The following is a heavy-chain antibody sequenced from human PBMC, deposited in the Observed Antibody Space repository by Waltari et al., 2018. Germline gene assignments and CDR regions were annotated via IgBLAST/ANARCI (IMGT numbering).Heavy chain of an antibody. D-gene: IGHD6-13*01. CDR3: ARGAAPGKGAHWFAP. Sequence: QVQLVQSGAEVKKPGASGKVSCKASGYTFTNYDINWVRQATGQGPEWMGWVNPNSGNTGYAQKFQDRLSMTTNNSISTAYMELPSLTSDDTAIYYCARGAAPGKGAHWFAPWGQGTLVTVSS. CDR2: VNPNSGNT. V-gene: IGHV1-8*01. J-gene: IGHJ5*02. CDR1: GYTFTNYD.